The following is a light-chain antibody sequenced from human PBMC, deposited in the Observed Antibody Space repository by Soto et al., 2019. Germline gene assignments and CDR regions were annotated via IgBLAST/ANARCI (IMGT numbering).Light chain of an antibody. V-gene: IGKV1-39*01. CDR2: AAS. J-gene: IGKJ4*01. Sequence: DLQMTQSPSSLSASVGDRVTITCRASQSISSYLNWYQQKPGKAPKLLIYAASSLQSGVPSRFSGSGSGTDFTLTSSSLQPEDFATYYCQQSYSTPPITFGGGTKVEIK. CDR1: QSISSY. CDR3: QQSYSTPPIT.